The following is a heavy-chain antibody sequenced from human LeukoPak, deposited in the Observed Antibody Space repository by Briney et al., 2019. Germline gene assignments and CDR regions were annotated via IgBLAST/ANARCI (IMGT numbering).Heavy chain of an antibody. CDR3: ARARYANAWYAFDI. V-gene: IGHV4-59*02. J-gene: IGHJ3*02. Sequence: SETLSLTCTVSGGSVSSYYWSWIRRPPGRGLEWIAYLSHSGSSDSNPALTSRVTTLVDTSKNQFSLKLTSVTAADTAVYYCARARYANAWYAFDIWGHGTMVTVSS. D-gene: IGHD2-2*01. CDR2: LSHSGSS. CDR1: GGSVSSYY.